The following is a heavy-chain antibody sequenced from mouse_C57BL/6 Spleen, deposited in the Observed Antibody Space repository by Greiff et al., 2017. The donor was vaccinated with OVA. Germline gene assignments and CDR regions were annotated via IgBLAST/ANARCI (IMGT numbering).Heavy chain of an antibody. CDR2: ISYDGSN. V-gene: IGHV3-6*01. CDR1: GYSITSGYY. J-gene: IGHJ3*01. CDR3: ASLIYYYGSSPFAY. Sequence: DVKLQESGPGLVKPSQSLSLTCSVTGYSITSGYYWNWIRQFPGNKLEWMGYISYDGSNNYNPSLNNRISITRDTSKNQFFLKLNSVTTEDTATYYCASLIYYYGSSPFAYWGQGTLVTVSA. D-gene: IGHD1-1*01.